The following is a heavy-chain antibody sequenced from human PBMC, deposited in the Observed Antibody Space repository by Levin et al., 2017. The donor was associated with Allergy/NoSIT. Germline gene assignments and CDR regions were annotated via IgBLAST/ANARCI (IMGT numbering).Heavy chain of an antibody. J-gene: IGHJ3*02. Sequence: PGGSLRLSCAASGFSLSDHNMDWVRQAPGKGLEWVGRSEDKGNSYTTQYAASVKGRFTISRDDSQKSVFLQMSSLKTEDTAVYYCAGRNPSRLGHFDFEIWGQGTVVTVS. CDR3: AGRNPSRLGHFDFEI. D-gene: IGHD3-16*01. V-gene: IGHV3-72*01. CDR1: GFSLSDHN. CDR2: SEDKGNSYTT.